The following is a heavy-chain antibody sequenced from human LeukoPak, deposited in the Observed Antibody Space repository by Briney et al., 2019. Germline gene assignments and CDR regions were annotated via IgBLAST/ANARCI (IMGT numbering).Heavy chain of an antibody. CDR2: IYYSGST. CDR3: ARDRGEGREYFQH. V-gene: IGHV4-59*01. J-gene: IGHJ1*01. CDR1: GGSISSYY. D-gene: IGHD2-21*01. Sequence: SETLSLTCIVSGGSISSYYWSWIRQPPGKGLEWIGYIYYSGSTNYNPSLKSRVTISVDTSKNQFSLKLSSVTAADTAVYYCARDRGEGREYFQHWGQGTLVTVSS.